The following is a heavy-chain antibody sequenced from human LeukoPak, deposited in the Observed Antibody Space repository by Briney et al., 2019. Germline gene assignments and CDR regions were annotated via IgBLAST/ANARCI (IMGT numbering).Heavy chain of an antibody. Sequence: ASVKVSCKASGYTFTGYYMHWVRQAPGQGLEWMGWINPNSGGTNYAQKFQGRVTITADESTSTAYMELSSLRSEDTAVYYCARGDFWSGYTYYFDYWGQGTLVTVSS. J-gene: IGHJ4*02. CDR2: INPNSGGT. V-gene: IGHV1-2*02. D-gene: IGHD3-3*01. CDR3: ARGDFWSGYTYYFDY. CDR1: GYTFTGYY.